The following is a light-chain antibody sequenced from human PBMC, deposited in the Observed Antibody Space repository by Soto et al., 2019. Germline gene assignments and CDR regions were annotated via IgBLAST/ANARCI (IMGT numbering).Light chain of an antibody. Sequence: IVMTQSPDSLAVSLGERATINCKSSQSLLYSSNNKNYLAWFQHKPGQPPKLLLYWASTRESGVPDRFSGSGSGTDFTLTISSLQAEDVAVYYCQQYYSNTELTFGGGTKVEIK. V-gene: IGKV4-1*01. CDR3: QQYYSNTELT. J-gene: IGKJ4*01. CDR2: WAS. CDR1: QSLLYSSNNKNY.